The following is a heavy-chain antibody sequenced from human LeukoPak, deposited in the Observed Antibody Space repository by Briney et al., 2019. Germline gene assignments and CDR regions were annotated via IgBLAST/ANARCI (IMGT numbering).Heavy chain of an antibody. CDR3: ARLFPAAGTPYYYIMDV. D-gene: IGHD6-13*01. CDR1: GVSISNYY. J-gene: IGHJ6*02. Sequence: SETLSLTCTVSGVSISNYYWSWIRQPAGKGLEWIGRFYSSGSYNYNPSLKSRVTMSVDTSKNQFSLRLSSVTAADTAVYYCARLFPAAGTPYYYIMDVWGQGTTVTVSS. V-gene: IGHV4-4*07. CDR2: FYSSGSY.